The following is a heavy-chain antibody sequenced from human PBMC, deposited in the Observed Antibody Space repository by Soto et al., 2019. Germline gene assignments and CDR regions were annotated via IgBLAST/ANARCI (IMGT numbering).Heavy chain of an antibody. V-gene: IGHV3-11*05. Sequence: QVQLVESGGDLVKPGGSLRLSCAASGFPFRDYYMSWFRQAPGKGLAWVSSISSSSSDTNYAQSVKGRFTMSRDNAKHSLHLQMNSLRAEDTAVYYCARRRPTGDYNYWGKGNLVTVSA. CDR2: ISSSSSDT. J-gene: IGHJ4*02. CDR1: GFPFRDYY. CDR3: ARRRPTGDYNY. D-gene: IGHD3-9*01.